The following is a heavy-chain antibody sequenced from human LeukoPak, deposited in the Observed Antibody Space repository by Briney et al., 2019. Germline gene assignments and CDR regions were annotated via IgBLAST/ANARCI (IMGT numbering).Heavy chain of an antibody. V-gene: IGHV1-18*01. CDR1: GYTFTSYG. CDR2: ISAYNGNT. Sequence: ASVKVSCKASGYTFTSYGISWVRRAPGQGLEWMGWISAYNGNTNYAQKLQGSVTMTTDTSTSTAYMELRSLRSDDTAVYYCTRDPAYYYDSSGYYFDNWFDPWGQGTLVTVSS. J-gene: IGHJ5*02. CDR3: TRDPAYYYDSSGYYFDNWFDP. D-gene: IGHD3-22*01.